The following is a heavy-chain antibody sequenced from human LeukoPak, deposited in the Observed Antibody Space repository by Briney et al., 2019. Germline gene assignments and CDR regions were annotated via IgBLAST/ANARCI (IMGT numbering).Heavy chain of an antibody. Sequence: ASVKVSCKASGYTFTSYYMHWVRQAPGQGLEWMGIINPSGGSTSYAQKFQGRVTMTRDTSISTAYMELSRLRSDDTAVYYCAFSWTYDSSLSWGQGTLVTVSS. D-gene: IGHD3-22*01. V-gene: IGHV1-46*01. CDR1: GYTFTSYY. CDR3: AFSWTYDSSLS. CDR2: INPSGGST. J-gene: IGHJ4*02.